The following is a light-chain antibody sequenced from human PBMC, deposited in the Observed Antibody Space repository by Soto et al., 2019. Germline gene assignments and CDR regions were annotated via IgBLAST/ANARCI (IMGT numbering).Light chain of an antibody. V-gene: IGLV3-21*02. CDR2: DNS. CDR3: QVWDNVDDHIYV. Sequence: SYELTQPRSVSVAPGQTATISCGENNIDSRTVHWYQQKPGQAPLLVVYDNSFRPSGIPNRFSGSNSGNTATLTISRVEAGDEADYYCQVWDNVDDHIYVFGTGTKLTVL. J-gene: IGLJ1*01. CDR1: NIDSRT.